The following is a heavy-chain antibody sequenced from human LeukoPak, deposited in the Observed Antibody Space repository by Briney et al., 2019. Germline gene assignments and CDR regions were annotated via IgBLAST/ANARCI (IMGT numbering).Heavy chain of an antibody. V-gene: IGHV3-30-3*01. J-gene: IGHJ4*02. D-gene: IGHD6-6*01. Sequence: GRSLRLSCAASGFTFSSYAMHWVRQAPGKGLEWVAVISYDGSNKYYADSVKGRFTFSRDNSKNTLYLQMNSLRAEDTAVYYCARVGSSSPYYWGQGTLVTVSS. CDR2: ISYDGSNK. CDR1: GFTFSSYA. CDR3: ARVGSSSPYY.